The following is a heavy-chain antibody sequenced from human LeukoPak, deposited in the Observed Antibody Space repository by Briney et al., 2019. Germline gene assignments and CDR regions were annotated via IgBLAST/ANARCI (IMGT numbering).Heavy chain of an antibody. CDR2: INHSGST. J-gene: IGHJ6*03. D-gene: IGHD3-10*01. CDR1: GGSFSGYY. Sequence: LETLSLTCAVYGGSFSGYYWSWIRQPPGKGLEWIGEINHSGSTNYNPSLKSRVTISVDTSKNQFSLRLSSVTAADTAVYYCARYPRTGSMVRGRAFYYMDVWGKGTTVTVSS. CDR3: ARYPRTGSMVRGRAFYYMDV. V-gene: IGHV4-34*01.